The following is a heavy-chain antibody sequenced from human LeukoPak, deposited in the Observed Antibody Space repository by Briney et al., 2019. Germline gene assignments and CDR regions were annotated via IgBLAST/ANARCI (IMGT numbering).Heavy chain of an antibody. CDR1: GGSISIYY. D-gene: IGHD3-3*01. V-gene: IGHV4-4*07. J-gene: IGHJ4*02. CDR3: ARDEGGYNFWSGYPFDY. Sequence: SETLSLTCTVSGGSISIYYWSWIRQPAGKGLEWIGRIYSSGSTNYNPSLKSRVTMSVVSSKNQFSLKLRSVTAADTAVYYCARDEGGYNFWSGYPFDYWGQGTLVTVSS. CDR2: IYSSGST.